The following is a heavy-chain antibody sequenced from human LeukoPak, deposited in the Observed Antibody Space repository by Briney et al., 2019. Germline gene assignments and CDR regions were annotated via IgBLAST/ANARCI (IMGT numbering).Heavy chain of an antibody. Sequence: PGGSLRLSCAASGFTFSSYWMSWVRQAPGKGLEWVANIKQDGSEKYYVDSVKGRFTISRDNAKNSLYLQMNSLRAEDTAVYYCTRGYSGRSVYAFDIWGQGTMVTVSS. CDR2: IKQDGSEK. V-gene: IGHV3-7*05. CDR3: TRGYSGRSVYAFDI. CDR1: GFTFSSYW. D-gene: IGHD1-26*01. J-gene: IGHJ3*02.